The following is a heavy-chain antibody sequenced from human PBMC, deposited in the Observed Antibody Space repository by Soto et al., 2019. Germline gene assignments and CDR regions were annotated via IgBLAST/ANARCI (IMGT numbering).Heavy chain of an antibody. CDR3: ARQWLRSRSDYYYYGMDV. CDR2: IIPIFGTA. D-gene: IGHD5-12*01. Sequence: QVQLVQSGAEVKKPGSSVKVSCRASGGTFTSFAFSWVRQAPGQGLEWMGGIIPIFGTANFAQRFQGRVTITADESTSTAYMELRSLRSEDTAVYYCARQWLRSRSDYYYYGMDVWGQGTTVTVSS. CDR1: GGTFTSFA. J-gene: IGHJ6*02. V-gene: IGHV1-69*01.